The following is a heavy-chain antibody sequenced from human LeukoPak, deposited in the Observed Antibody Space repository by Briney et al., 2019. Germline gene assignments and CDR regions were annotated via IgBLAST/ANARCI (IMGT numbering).Heavy chain of an antibody. CDR1: GFSFSTYE. J-gene: IGHJ4*02. CDR2: ISSSVSTI. Sequence: GGSMRLSCAASGFSFSTYEINWVRQAPGKGLGWVSYISSSVSTIYYAGSVKARFTISRDNAKNSLYLQMNNLRAEDRAVYYCARHAYRGYWGQGTLVTSSS. CDR3: ARHAYRGY. V-gene: IGHV3-48*03.